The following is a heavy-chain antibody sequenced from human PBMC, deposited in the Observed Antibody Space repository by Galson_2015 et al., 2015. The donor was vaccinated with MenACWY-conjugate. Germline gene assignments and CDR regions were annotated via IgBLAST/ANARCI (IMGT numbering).Heavy chain of an antibody. D-gene: IGHD3-10*01. CDR3: AKRSESFIVYYIARRLCDF. CDR1: GFSFRSYA. Sequence: SLRLSCAASGFSFRSYAMSWVRQAPGKGLEWVTGISGSGGSRYYADSVEGRFTISRDNSKNTLYLQMNSLRAEDTAVYYCAKRSESFIVYYIARRLCDFWGQGTLVTVSS. CDR2: ISGSGGSR. J-gene: IGHJ4*02. V-gene: IGHV3-23*01.